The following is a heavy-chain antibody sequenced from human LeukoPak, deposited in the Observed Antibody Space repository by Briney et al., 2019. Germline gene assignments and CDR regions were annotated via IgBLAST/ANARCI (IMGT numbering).Heavy chain of an antibody. CDR1: GFTFSSYG. V-gene: IGHV3-30*02. D-gene: IGHD6-13*01. CDR3: AKGIGIAAAGTGDY. Sequence: PGGSLRLSCAASGFTFSSYGMHWVRQAPGKGLEWVAFIRYDGSNKYYADSVKGRFTISRDNSKNTLYLQMNSLRAEDTAVYYCAKGIGIAAAGTGDYWGHGTLVTVSS. J-gene: IGHJ4*01. CDR2: IRYDGSNK.